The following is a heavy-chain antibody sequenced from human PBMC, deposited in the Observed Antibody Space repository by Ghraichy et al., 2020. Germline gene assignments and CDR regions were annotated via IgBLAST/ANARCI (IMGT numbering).Heavy chain of an antibody. CDR2: IDNAKRATI. D-gene: IGHD2-21*02. J-gene: IGHJ2*01. CDR1: GFTFTSYS. V-gene: IGHV3-48*02. CDR3: ARKGGSCGGDCFLDFDL. Sequence: LSLPCVASGFTFTSYSMNWVRQAPGKGLEWVSYIDNAKRATIYYAGSVRGRFTISRDNGRNSVYLQMNSLREEDTAVYYCARKGGSCGGDCFLDFDLWGRGTLVTVSS.